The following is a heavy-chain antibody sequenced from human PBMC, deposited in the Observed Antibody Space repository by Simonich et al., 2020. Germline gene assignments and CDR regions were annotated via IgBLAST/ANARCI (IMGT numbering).Heavy chain of an antibody. J-gene: IGHJ4*02. D-gene: IGHD6-13*01. Sequence: QVQLVQSGAEVKKPGASVKVSCKASGYTFPSYGISWVRQAHGQGLEWMGWISAYNGNTTYAQKLQGRVTMTTDTSTSTAYRELRSLRSDDTAVYYCARDQGGRAAAATDYWGQGTLVTVSS. CDR2: ISAYNGNT. V-gene: IGHV1-18*01. CDR3: ARDQGGRAAAATDY. CDR1: GYTFPSYG.